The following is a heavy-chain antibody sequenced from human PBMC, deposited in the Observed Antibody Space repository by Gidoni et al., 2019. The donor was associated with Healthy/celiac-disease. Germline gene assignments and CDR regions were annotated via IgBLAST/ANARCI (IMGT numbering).Heavy chain of an antibody. V-gene: IGHV3-23*01. CDR3: AKYHELAVAGTHAFDI. CDR2: ISGSGGST. D-gene: IGHD6-19*01. J-gene: IGHJ3*02. Sequence: EVQLLASGGGLVQPGGALRLSCAASGFTFSSYAMSWVRQAPGKGLEWVSAISGSGGSTYYADSVKGRFTISRDNSKNTLYLQMNSLRAEDTAVYYCAKYHELAVAGTHAFDIWGQGTMVTVSS. CDR1: GFTFSSYA.